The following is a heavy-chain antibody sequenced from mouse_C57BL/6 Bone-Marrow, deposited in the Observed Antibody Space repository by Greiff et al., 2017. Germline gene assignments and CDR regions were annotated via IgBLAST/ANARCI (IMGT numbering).Heavy chain of an antibody. CDR3: TTTGFYDIPGVY. CDR1: GFNIKDDY. Sequence: VQLQQSGAELVRPGASVKLSCTASGFNIKDDYMHWVKQRPEQGLEWIGWIDPENGDTEYASKFQGKATIPADTSSNTAYLQLSSPTSEDTAVYYCTTTGFYDIPGVYWGQGTLGTVSA. D-gene: IGHD2-3*01. V-gene: IGHV14-4*01. J-gene: IGHJ3*01. CDR2: IDPENGDT.